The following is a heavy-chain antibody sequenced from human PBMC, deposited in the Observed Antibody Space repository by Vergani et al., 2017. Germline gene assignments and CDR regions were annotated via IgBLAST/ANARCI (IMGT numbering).Heavy chain of an antibody. Sequence: EVQLVESGGGLVQPGGSLRLSCAASGFTFSSYWMSWVRQAPGKGLEWVANIKQDGSEKYYVDSVKGRFTISRDNAKNSLYLQRNSRRAEDKAVYYCARVKQWLYYYFDYWGQGTLVTVSS. CDR3: ARVKQWLYYYFDY. CDR2: IKQDGSEK. CDR1: GFTFSSYW. J-gene: IGHJ4*02. V-gene: IGHV3-7*03. D-gene: IGHD6-19*01.